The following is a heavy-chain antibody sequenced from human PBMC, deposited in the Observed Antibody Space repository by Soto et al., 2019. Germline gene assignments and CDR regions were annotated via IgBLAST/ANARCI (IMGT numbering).Heavy chain of an antibody. V-gene: IGHV4-34*01. D-gene: IGHD6-19*01. CDR1: GGSFSGYY. Sequence: PSETLSLTCPVYGGSFSGYYWSWIRQPPGKGLDWIGGINHSGSTNDNPSLNSRVTISVDTSNNQFSLKVSSVSAADTAVXHCGSAPGLVLWAYYYYGMDVWSQGTSVTVSS. CDR3: GSAPGLVLWAYYYYGMDV. J-gene: IGHJ6*02. CDR2: INHSGST.